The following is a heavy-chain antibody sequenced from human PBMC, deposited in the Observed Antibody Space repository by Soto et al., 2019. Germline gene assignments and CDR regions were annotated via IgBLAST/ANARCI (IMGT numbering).Heavy chain of an antibody. CDR3: ATSGGGWYLY. V-gene: IGHV1-8*01. CDR2: LNPNSGDT. Sequence: QVQLVQSGAEVKKPGASVKVSCKASGYTFSSYDINWVRQATGQGLEWMGWLNPNSGDTGYAQKFQGRVTLTRNTSINTAYREPSSLTSEDTAVYYCATSGGGWYLYWGQGTLVTVSS. D-gene: IGHD6-19*01. J-gene: IGHJ4*02. CDR1: GYTFSSYD.